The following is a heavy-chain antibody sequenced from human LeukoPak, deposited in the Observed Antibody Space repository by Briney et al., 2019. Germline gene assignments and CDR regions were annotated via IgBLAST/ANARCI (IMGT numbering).Heavy chain of an antibody. CDR3: ARDETFSYGPFGH. CDR2: IYHGGSA. V-gene: IGHV4-38-2*02. CDR1: GYSISSGYY. J-gene: IGHJ4*02. D-gene: IGHD5-18*01. Sequence: SETLSLTCAVSGYSISSGYYWGWIRQPPGKGLEWIGSIYHGGSAYYNPSLKSRVTISVDTSKNQFSLKLSSVTAADTAVYYCARDETFSYGPFGHWGQGTLVTVSS.